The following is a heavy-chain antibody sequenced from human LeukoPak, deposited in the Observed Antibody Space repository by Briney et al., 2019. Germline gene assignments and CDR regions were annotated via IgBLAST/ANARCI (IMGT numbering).Heavy chain of an antibody. D-gene: IGHD6-13*01. V-gene: IGHV3-48*03. Sequence: GGSLRLSCAASGFTFSSYEMNWVRRAPGKGLEWVSYISSSGSTIYYADSVKGRFTISRDNAKNSLYLQMNSLRAGDTAVYYCARAAYSSTWYSRYFDLWGRGTLVTVSS. CDR3: ARAAYSSTWYSRYFDL. CDR1: GFTFSSYE. CDR2: ISSSGSTI. J-gene: IGHJ2*01.